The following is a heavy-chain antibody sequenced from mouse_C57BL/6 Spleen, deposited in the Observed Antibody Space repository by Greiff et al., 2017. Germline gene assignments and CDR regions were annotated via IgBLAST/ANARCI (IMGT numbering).Heavy chain of an antibody. CDR1: GYTFTSYG. Sequence: QVQLQQSGAELARPGASVKLSCKASGYTFTSYGISWVKQRTGQGLEWIGEIYPRSGNTDYNEKFKGKATLPVDKSSSTAYMGLRSLTSEDSAVYCGSLCTTVVATEAMDYWGQGTSLTVSS. V-gene: IGHV1-81*01. CDR3: SLCTTVVATEAMDY. CDR2: IYPRSGNT. D-gene: IGHD1-1*01. J-gene: IGHJ4*01.